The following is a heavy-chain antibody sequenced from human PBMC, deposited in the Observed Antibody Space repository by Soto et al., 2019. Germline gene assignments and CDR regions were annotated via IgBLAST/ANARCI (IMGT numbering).Heavy chain of an antibody. CDR2: INPNSGGT. V-gene: IGHV1-2*04. D-gene: IGHD3-16*01. Sequence: ASVKVSCKASGYTFTGYYMHWVRQAPGQGLEWMGWINPNSGGTNYAQKFQGWVTMTRDTSISTAYMELSRLRSDDTAVYYCAIIPGRTKTTRTIDYWGQGTLVTVSS. J-gene: IGHJ4*02. CDR3: AIIPGRTKTTRTIDY. CDR1: GYTFTGYY.